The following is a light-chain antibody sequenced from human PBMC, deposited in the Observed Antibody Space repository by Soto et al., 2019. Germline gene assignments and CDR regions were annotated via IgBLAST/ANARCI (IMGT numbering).Light chain of an antibody. Sequence: ETVMTQSPATLSMSPGERATLSCRASQSLNSDLAWYQQKPGQAPRLLIYGASTRATGIPGRFSGSGSGTEFTRTISILQSEEFAVYYCQQYNSWPLTFGGGTKVDIK. CDR3: QQYNSWPLT. V-gene: IGKV3-15*01. CDR1: QSLNSD. CDR2: GAS. J-gene: IGKJ4*01.